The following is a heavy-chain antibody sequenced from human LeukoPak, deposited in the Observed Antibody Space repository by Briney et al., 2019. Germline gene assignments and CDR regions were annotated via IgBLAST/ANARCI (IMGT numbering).Heavy chain of an antibody. D-gene: IGHD3-22*01. CDR1: GGSFSGYY. CDR2: INHSGST. V-gene: IGHV4-34*01. CDR3: ARGTYDSSSYYYVPPDY. J-gene: IGHJ4*02. Sequence: SETLSLTCAVYGGSFSGYYWSWIRQPPGKGLEWIGEINHSGSTNYNPSLKSRVTISVDTSKNQFSLKLSSVTAADTAVYYCARGTYDSSSYYYVPPDYWGQGTLVTVSS.